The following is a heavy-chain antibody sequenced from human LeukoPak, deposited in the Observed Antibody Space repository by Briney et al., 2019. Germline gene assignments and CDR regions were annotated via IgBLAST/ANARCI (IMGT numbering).Heavy chain of an antibody. D-gene: IGHD6-6*01. V-gene: IGHV1-8*03. Sequence: ASVKVSCKASGYTFTSYDINWVRQATGQGLEWMGWMNPNSGNTGYAQKFQGRVTITRNTSISTAYMELSSLRSEDTAVYYCARGRSKRRPYWYFDLWGRGTLVTVSS. CDR2: MNPNSGNT. CDR1: GYTFTSYD. CDR3: ARGRSKRRPYWYFDL. J-gene: IGHJ2*01.